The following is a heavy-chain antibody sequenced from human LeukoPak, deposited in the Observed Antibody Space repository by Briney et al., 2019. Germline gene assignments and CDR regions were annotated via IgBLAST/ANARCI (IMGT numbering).Heavy chain of an antibody. V-gene: IGHV1-46*01. D-gene: IGHD5-18*01. J-gene: IGHJ4*02. CDR1: GYTFTSYY. Sequence: GASVKVSCKASGYTFTSYYIHWVRQPPGQGLEWMGIINPNFGSTSYAQKFQGRVTMTSDMSTSTVYMELSSLRFDDTAIYYCAREGAVATAMLSLDYWGQGTLVTVSS. CDR2: INPNFGST. CDR3: AREGAVATAMLSLDY.